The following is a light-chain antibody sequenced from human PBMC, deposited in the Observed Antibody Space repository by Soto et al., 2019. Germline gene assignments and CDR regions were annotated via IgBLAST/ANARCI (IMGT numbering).Light chain of an antibody. CDR2: KAS. CDR1: QTIDSW. J-gene: IGKJ1*01. CDR3: QQYHIYLGT. Sequence: DIQMTHSPSTLSASVGDRVTITCRASQTIDSWLAWYQQRPGKPPNLLIYKASTLASGVPSRFSGSGSGTEFTLTINSLQPDDFATYYCQQYHIYLGTFGQGIKVEIX. V-gene: IGKV1-5*03.